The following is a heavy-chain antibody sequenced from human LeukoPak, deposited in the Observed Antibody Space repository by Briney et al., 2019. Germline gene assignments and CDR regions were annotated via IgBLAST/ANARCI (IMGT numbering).Heavy chain of an antibody. CDR3: ARDGYSSGWYSFVDY. CDR2: IYTSGST. J-gene: IGHJ4*02. D-gene: IGHD6-19*01. CDR1: GGTFSSYY. V-gene: IGHV4-4*07. Sequence: SETLSLTCTVSGGTFSSYYRNWIRQPAGKGLEWIGRIYTSGSTNYNPSLTSRVTMSVDTSKNQFTLKLSSVTAADTAVYYCARDGYSSGWYSFVDYWGQGTLVTVSS.